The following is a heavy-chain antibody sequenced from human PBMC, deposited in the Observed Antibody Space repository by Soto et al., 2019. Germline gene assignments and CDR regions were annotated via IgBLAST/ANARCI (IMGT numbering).Heavy chain of an antibody. D-gene: IGHD3-10*01. Sequence: QVQLVESGGGVVQPGRSLRLSCAASGFTFSSYGMHWVRQAPGKGLEWVAVIWYDGRNKWYADSVKGRFTISRDNSKNTLFLQMNSLRAEDTAVYYCARDDRTYYGSGSFTFDYWGQGTLVTVPS. CDR3: ARDDRTYYGSGSFTFDY. CDR1: GFTFSSYG. CDR2: IWYDGRNK. J-gene: IGHJ4*02. V-gene: IGHV3-33*01.